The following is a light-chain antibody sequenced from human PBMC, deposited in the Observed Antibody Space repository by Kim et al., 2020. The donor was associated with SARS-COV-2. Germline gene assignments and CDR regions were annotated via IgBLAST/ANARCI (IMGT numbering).Light chain of an antibody. CDR2: QTS. Sequence: ASVGYRLTITCRARQRFSIWLALHQQQPGKAPKLLIYQTSSLQSGVPSRFSGSGSGTEFTLTINSLQPDDFATYYRQQYNSYPITFGQGTRLEIK. CDR1: QRFSIW. V-gene: IGKV1-5*03. CDR3: QQYNSYPIT. J-gene: IGKJ5*01.